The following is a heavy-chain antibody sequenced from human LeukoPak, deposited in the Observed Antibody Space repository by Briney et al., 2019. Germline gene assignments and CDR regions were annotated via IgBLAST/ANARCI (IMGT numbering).Heavy chain of an antibody. Sequence: GASVKVSCKASGYIFTDYYMHWVRQAPGQELGWMGRINPNSGGTNYAQKFQGRVTMTRDTSISTAYMELSRLRSDDTAVYYCAHSKMATIPPFDYWGQGTLVTVSS. D-gene: IGHD5-24*01. V-gene: IGHV1-2*06. CDR1: GYIFTDYY. J-gene: IGHJ4*02. CDR2: INPNSGGT. CDR3: AHSKMATIPPFDY.